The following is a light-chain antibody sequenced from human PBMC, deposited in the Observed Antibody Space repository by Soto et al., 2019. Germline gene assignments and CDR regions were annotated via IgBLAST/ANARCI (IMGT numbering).Light chain of an antibody. V-gene: IGKV1-6*01. CDR3: HQDDHYPLA. Sequence: AVQMTQSPSSLSASVGARVTITCRASQAIRNDLSWYQQKPGKAPKLLIFDASKLQSGGPSRFSGSGFGTEFTLSITTLQPEDFATYYCHQDDHYPLASGGGTKVEIK. J-gene: IGKJ4*02. CDR2: DAS. CDR1: QAIRND.